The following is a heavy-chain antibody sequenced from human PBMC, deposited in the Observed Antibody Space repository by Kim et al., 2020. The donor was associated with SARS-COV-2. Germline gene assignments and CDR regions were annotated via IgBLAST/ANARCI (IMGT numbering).Heavy chain of an antibody. D-gene: IGHD3-10*01. V-gene: IGHV4-31*03. CDR3: ARGYGSGVLPLAY. Sequence: SETLSLTCTVSGGSISSGGYYWSWIRQHPGKGLEWIGYIYYSGSTYYNPSLKSRVTISVDTSKNQFSLKLSSVTAADTAVYYCARGYGSGVLPLAYWGQGTLVTVSS. CDR1: GGSISSGGYY. CDR2: IYYSGST. J-gene: IGHJ4*02.